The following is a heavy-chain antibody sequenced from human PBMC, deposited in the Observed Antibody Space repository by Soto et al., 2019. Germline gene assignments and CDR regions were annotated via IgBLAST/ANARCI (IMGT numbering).Heavy chain of an antibody. CDR1: GGTFSSYA. CDR2: IIPIFGTA. D-gene: IGHD5-18*01. J-gene: IGHJ4*02. V-gene: IGHV1-69*13. Sequence: SVKVSCKASGGTFSSYAISWVRQAPGQGLEWMGGIIPIFGTANYAQKFQGRVTITADESTSTAYMELSSLRSEDTAVYYCAVGYSYGYGFDYWGQGTLVTVSS. CDR3: AVGYSYGYGFDY.